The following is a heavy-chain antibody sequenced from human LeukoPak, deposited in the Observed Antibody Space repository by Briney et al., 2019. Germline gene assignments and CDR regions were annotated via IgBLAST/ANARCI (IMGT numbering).Heavy chain of an antibody. V-gene: IGHV1-2*06. D-gene: IGHD3-22*01. CDR1: GYTFTGYY. J-gene: IGHJ4*02. CDR2: INPNSGGT. Sequence: ASVKVSCKASGYTFTGYYMHWVRQAPGQGLEWMGRINPNSGGTNYAQKFQGRVTMTRDTSISTAYMELSRLRSDDTAVYYCAGDPSTYYYDSSGYYLDYWGQGTLATVSS. CDR3: AGDPSTYYYDSSGYYLDY.